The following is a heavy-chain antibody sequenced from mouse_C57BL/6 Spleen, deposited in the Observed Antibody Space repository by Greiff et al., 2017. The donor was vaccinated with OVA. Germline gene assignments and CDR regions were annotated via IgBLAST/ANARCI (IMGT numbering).Heavy chain of an antibody. CDR3: ARWGYGMGYFEV. CDR1: GYTFTSYW. Sequence: VQLQQPGAELVKPGASVKLSCKASGYTFTSYWMQWVKQRPGQGLEWIGEIDPSDSYTNYNQKFKGKATLTVDTSSSTAYMQLSSLTSEDSAVYYCARWGYGMGYFEVWGTGTTVTVSS. CDR2: IDPSDSYT. J-gene: IGHJ1*03. V-gene: IGHV1-50*01. D-gene: IGHD1-1*01.